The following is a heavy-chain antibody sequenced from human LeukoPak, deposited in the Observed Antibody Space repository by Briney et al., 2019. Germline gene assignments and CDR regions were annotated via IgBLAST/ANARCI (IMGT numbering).Heavy chain of an antibody. CDR1: GFTFSSYS. CDR2: ISSSSSYI. V-gene: IGHV3-21*01. D-gene: IGHD3-3*01. Sequence: PGGSLRLSCAASGFTFSSYSMNWVRQAPGKGLEWVSSISSSSSYIYYADSVKGRFTISRDNAKNSLYLQMNSLRAEDTAVYYCAKDFTIFGVDFDYWGQGTLVTVSS. CDR3: AKDFTIFGVDFDY. J-gene: IGHJ4*02.